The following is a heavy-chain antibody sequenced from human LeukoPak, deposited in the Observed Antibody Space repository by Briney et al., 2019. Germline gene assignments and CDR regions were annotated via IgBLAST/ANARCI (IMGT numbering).Heavy chain of an antibody. CDR1: GFTFSSDW. V-gene: IGHV3-74*01. D-gene: IGHD2-15*01. CDR3: ARVPGYVGYFYGMDV. Sequence: GGTLRLSCAASGFTFSSDWTHWVRQAPGEGLVWVSRINHNGVSRAYADFVKGRFTMSRDDARGTVYLQMDSLSADDTAVYYCARVPGYVGYFYGMDVWGQGTTVTVSS. CDR2: INHNGVSR. J-gene: IGHJ6*02.